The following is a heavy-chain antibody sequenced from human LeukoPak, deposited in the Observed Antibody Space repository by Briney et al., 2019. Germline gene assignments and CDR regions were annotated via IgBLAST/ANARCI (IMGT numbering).Heavy chain of an antibody. CDR2: IWYDGSNK. J-gene: IGHJ4*02. CDR1: GFTFSSYG. D-gene: IGHD1-7*01. CDR3: AREPDNWNYADY. V-gene: IGHV3-33*01. Sequence: GRSLTLSCAASGFTFSSYGMHWVRQAPGKGLEWVAVIWYDGSNKYYADSVKGRFTISRDNSKNTLYLKMNSLRAEDTAVYYCAREPDNWNYADYWGQGTLVTVSS.